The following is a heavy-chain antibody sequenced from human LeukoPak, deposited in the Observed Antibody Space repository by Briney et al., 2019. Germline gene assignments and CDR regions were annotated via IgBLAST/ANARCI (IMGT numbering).Heavy chain of an antibody. D-gene: IGHD2-8*01. CDR1: GFIFSSYA. J-gene: IGHJ4*02. Sequence: GGSLRLSCAASGFIFSSYAMSWVRQAPGKGLEWVSTISGSGGSTYYADSVKGRFTISRDNSKNTVYLQMNSLRAEDTAVYYCAKDRSCINDVRHGDFDYWGQGTLVTVSS. V-gene: IGHV3-23*01. CDR3: AKDRSCINDVRHGDFDY. CDR2: ISGSGGST.